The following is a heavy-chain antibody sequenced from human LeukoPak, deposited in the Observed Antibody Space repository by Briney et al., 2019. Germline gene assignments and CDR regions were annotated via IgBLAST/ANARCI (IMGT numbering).Heavy chain of an antibody. Sequence: SETLSLTCAVYGGSFSGYYWSWIRQPPGKGLEWIGEINHSGSTNHNPSLKSRVTISVDTSKNQFSLKLSSVTAADTAVYYCARGTNILTGYYYYMDVWGKGTTVTVSS. CDR1: GGSFSGYY. D-gene: IGHD3-9*01. CDR3: ARGTNILTGYYYYMDV. V-gene: IGHV4-34*01. CDR2: INHSGST. J-gene: IGHJ6*03.